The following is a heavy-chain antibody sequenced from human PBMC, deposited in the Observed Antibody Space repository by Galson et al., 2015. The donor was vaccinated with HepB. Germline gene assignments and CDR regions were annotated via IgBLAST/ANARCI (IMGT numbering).Heavy chain of an antibody. CDR3: ARRPKYCGGDCYDTFDY. CDR2: IYHSGST. Sequence: ETLSLTCAVSGGSISSNNWWSWVRQPPGKGLEWIGEIYHSGSTNYNPSLKSRVTISVDKSKNQFSLKLSSVTAADTAVYYCARRPKYCGGDCYDTFDYWGQGTLVTVSS. CDR1: GGSISSNNW. J-gene: IGHJ4*02. D-gene: IGHD2-21*02. V-gene: IGHV4-4*02.